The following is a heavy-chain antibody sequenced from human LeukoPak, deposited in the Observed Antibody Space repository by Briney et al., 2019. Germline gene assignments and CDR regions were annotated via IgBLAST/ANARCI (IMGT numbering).Heavy chain of an antibody. CDR1: GYSFSGYG. CDR2: ITGNNGNT. V-gene: IGHV1-18*01. CDR3: ARDLGYYASGTYARDYYYYMDV. Sequence: GASVKVSCKTSGYSFSGYGISWVRQAPGQGLEWMGWITGNNGNTNYAPSLQGRVIMTKDTSTNTAYMELRSLGSDDTAVYYCARDLGYYASGTYARDYYYYMDVWGKGTTVTVSS. J-gene: IGHJ6*03. D-gene: IGHD3-10*01.